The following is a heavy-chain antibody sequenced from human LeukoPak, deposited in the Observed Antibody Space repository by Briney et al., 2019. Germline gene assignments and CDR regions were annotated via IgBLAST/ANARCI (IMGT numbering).Heavy chain of an antibody. CDR1: GGSISSGGYY. J-gene: IGHJ5*02. CDR3: ARVTHIQETPFDP. Sequence: PSQTLSLTCTVSGGSISSGGYYWSWIRQPPGKGLEWIGYIYHSGSTYYNPSLKSRVTISVDRSKNQFSLKLSSVTAADTAVYYCARVTHIQETPFDPWGQGTLVTVSS. D-gene: IGHD5-18*01. CDR2: IYHSGST. V-gene: IGHV4-30-2*01.